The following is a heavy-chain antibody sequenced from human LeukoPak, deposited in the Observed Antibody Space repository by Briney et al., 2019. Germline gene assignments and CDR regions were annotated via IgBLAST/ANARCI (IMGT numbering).Heavy chain of an antibody. V-gene: IGHV4-59*01. D-gene: IGHD6-19*01. CDR2: IYHSGST. CDR3: AREGMAVGFARFPIFNY. CDR1: GGSISSYY. J-gene: IGHJ4*02. Sequence: SETLSLTCTVSGGSISSYYWSWIRQPPGRGLQWIGDIYHSGSTNYNPSLKSRVTISVDTSKNQFSLRLASVTAADTAVYYCAREGMAVGFARFPIFNYWGQGTLVTVSS.